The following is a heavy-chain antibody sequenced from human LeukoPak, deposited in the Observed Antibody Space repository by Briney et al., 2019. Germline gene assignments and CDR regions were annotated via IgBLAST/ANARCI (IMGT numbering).Heavy chain of an antibody. J-gene: IGHJ4*02. D-gene: IGHD3-10*01. CDR3: ARDRGIKY. Sequence: GGSLRLSCAASGFTFSSYWMTWVRQAPGKGLEWEANIKDDGSEKYYVDSVKGRFTISRDNAKDSVYLQMNSLRAEDTAVYYCARDRGIKYWGQGTLVTVSS. CDR2: IKDDGSEK. CDR1: GFTFSSYW. V-gene: IGHV3-7*05.